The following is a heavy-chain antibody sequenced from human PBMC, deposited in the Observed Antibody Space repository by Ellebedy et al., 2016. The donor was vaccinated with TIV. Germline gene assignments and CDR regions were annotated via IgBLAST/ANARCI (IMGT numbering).Heavy chain of an antibody. V-gene: IGHV3-21*01. D-gene: IGHD6-19*01. CDR3: ARVAGEWYLSGWDTGGLED. CDR2: ISAGSNYI. J-gene: IGHJ4*02. Sequence: GESLKISCAASGFIFSAFNMNWVRQAPGKGLEWISYISAGSNYIYYADSVEGRFTISRDNAKNSVYLQMNNLGADDTAVYHCARVAGEWYLSGWDTGGLEDWGQGTQVIVSS. CDR1: GFIFSAFN.